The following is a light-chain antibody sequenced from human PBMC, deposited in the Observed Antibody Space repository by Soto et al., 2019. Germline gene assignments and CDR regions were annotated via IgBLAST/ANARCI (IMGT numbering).Light chain of an antibody. CDR1: QGISNY. J-gene: IGKJ1*01. V-gene: IGKV1-27*01. Sequence: DIQMTQSPSSLSASVGDRVTITCRASQGISNYLVWYQQKPGKVPKLLIYAASTLQSGVQSRFSGSGFGTDFTLTISSLQPDDVASYYCQKYDSAPQTFGQGTKVEIK. CDR3: QKYDSAPQT. CDR2: AAS.